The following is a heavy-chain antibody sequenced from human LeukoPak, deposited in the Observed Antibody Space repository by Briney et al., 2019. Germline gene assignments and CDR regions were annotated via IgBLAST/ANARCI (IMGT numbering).Heavy chain of an antibody. V-gene: IGHV3-23*01. D-gene: IGHD2-8*01. J-gene: IGHJ4*02. CDR1: GFTFNKYA. CDR3: AKDPDCTSGVCYTFFDY. CDR2: ISGSGGST. Sequence: PGGSLRLSCVGSGFTFNKYAMTWVRQAPGKGLEWVSAISGSGGSTYYADSVKGRFTISRDNSKNTLYLQMNSLRAEDTAVYYCAKDPDCTSGVCYTFFDYWGQGTLVTVSS.